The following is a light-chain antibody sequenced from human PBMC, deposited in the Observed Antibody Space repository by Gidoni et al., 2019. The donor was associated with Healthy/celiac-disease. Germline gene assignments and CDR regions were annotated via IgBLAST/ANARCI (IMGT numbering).Light chain of an antibody. CDR2: DAS. J-gene: IGKJ4*02. V-gene: IGKV3-11*01. CDR3: QQRSSSPLT. CDR1: QSVSSY. Sequence: EIVLTQSPATLSLFPGERATLSCRASQSVSSYLAWYHQKPGQAPRLLIYDASTRATGIPARFSGSGSGTDFTLTISRLEPEDFAVYYCQQRSSSPLTFGGGTKVEIK.